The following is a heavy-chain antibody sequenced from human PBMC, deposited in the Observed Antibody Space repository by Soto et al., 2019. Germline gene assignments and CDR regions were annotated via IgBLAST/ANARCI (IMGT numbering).Heavy chain of an antibody. Sequence: QVQLVESGGGVVQPGGSLRLSCTASGFTFSTYGMHWVRQTPGKGLEWVAVISYDGTNKFYSDSVKGRFTISRDNFKNTLTLQMNSLRADDTAVYSCAKDLQSYGDYDYYCYGMDVWGLGTRVTVSS. J-gene: IGHJ6*02. CDR1: GFTFSTYG. D-gene: IGHD4-17*01. CDR3: AKDLQSYGDYDYYCYGMDV. CDR2: ISYDGTNK. V-gene: IGHV3-30*18.